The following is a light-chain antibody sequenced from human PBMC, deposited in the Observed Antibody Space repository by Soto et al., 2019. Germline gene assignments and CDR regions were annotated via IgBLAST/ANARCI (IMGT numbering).Light chain of an antibody. Sequence: QSVLTQPASVSGSPGQSITISCTGTSTDVGRYNYVSWYQQHPGKAPKLMIYYVTNRPSGVSDRFSGSKSGNTASLTISGLQAEDEADYYCSSYTSSSTVVFGGGTKLTVL. CDR3: SSYTSSSTVV. J-gene: IGLJ2*01. CDR1: STDVGRYNY. V-gene: IGLV2-14*01. CDR2: YVT.